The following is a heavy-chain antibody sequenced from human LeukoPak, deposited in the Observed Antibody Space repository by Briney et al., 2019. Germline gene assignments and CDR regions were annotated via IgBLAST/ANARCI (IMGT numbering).Heavy chain of an antibody. D-gene: IGHD3-10*01. CDR3: GRRGPGGRAFDI. Sequence: SSETLSLTCTVSGGSISTYDWSWLRQPPGKGLEWIGYIYYSGSTNYNPSLKSRVTISVDTSKNQFSLKLNSVTAADTAVYYCGRRGPGGRAFDIWGQGTMVTVSS. J-gene: IGHJ3*02. V-gene: IGHV4-59*08. CDR2: IYYSGST. CDR1: GGSISTYD.